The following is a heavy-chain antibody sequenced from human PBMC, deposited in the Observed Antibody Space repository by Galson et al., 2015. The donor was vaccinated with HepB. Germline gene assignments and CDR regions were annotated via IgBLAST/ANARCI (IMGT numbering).Heavy chain of an antibody. V-gene: IGHV3-30*18. CDR3: AKDQGSFIIVVPSATPTYIFDY. CDR1: GFTFSSYG. J-gene: IGHJ4*02. D-gene: IGHD2-2*01. Sequence: SLRLSCAASGFTFSSYGMHWVRQAPGKGLEWVAVISYDGSNKYYADSVKGRFTISRDNSKNTLYLQMNSLRAEDTAVYYCAKDQGSFIIVVPSATPTYIFDYWGQGILVTVSS. CDR2: ISYDGSNK.